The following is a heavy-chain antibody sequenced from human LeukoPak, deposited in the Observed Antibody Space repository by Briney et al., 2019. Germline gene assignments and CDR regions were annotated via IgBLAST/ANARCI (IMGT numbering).Heavy chain of an antibody. D-gene: IGHD1-26*01. CDR1: GFTFSNSW. CDR2: INSKADGGTT. J-gene: IGHJ4*01. V-gene: IGHV3-15*01. CDR3: TTIQEWELDYFYY. Sequence: GGSLRLSCAASGFTFSNSWMSWVRQAPGKGLEWVGRINSKADGGTTDYAAPVKFTFTISRDDSKNTLYLQMNSMKTEDTAVYYCTTIQEWELDYFYYWGHGTLVTASS.